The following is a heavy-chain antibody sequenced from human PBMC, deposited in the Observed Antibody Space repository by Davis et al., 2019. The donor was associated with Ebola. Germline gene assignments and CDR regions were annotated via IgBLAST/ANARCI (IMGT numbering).Heavy chain of an antibody. CDR2: ISAYNGNT. D-gene: IGHD3-22*01. V-gene: IGHV1-18*01. Sequence: AASVKVSCKASGYTFTSYRISWVRQAPGQGLEWMGWISAYNGNTNYAQKLQGRVTMTTDTSTSTAYMELRSLRSDDTAVYYCARDRRYYYDSSGYYSNDYWGQGTLVTVSS. J-gene: IGHJ4*02. CDR3: ARDRRYYYDSSGYYSNDY. CDR1: GYTFTSYR.